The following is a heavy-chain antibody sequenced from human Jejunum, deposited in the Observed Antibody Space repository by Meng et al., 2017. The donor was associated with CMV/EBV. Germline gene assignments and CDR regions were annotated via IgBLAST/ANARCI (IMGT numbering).Heavy chain of an antibody. Sequence: LRLSCSASGFTFSSHSMSWVRQDPGKGLKGVASITGSGGNTYYADSVKGRFTISRDNSKNTLYLQMNSLRADDTAVYYCARLSDSWGQGTLVTVSS. CDR2: ITGSGGNT. CDR3: ARLSDS. CDR1: GFTFSSHS. D-gene: IGHD2-15*01. V-gene: IGHV3-23*01. J-gene: IGHJ4*02.